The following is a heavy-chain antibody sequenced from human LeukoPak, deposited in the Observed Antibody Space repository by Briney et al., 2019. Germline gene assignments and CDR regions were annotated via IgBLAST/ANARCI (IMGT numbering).Heavy chain of an antibody. CDR2: ISAYNGNT. V-gene: IGHV1-18*01. Sequence: ASVKVSCKASGYTFTSYVISWVRQAPGQGLEWMGWISAYNGNTNYAQKLQGRVTMTTDTSTSTAYMELRSLRSDDRAVYYCARARYYGSGGDYWGQGTLVTVSS. CDR3: ARARYYGSGGDY. CDR1: GYTFTSYV. J-gene: IGHJ4*02. D-gene: IGHD3-10*01.